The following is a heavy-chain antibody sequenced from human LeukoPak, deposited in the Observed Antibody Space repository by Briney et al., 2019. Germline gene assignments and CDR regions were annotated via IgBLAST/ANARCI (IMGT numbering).Heavy chain of an antibody. CDR3: ARDAPGEQLVYFDY. Sequence: PTASVKVSCKASGYTFTGYYVHWVRQAPGQGLEWMGGINPNSGGTNYAQKFQGRVTMTRDTSISTAYMELSRLRSDDTAVYYCARDAPGEQLVYFDYWGQGTLVTVSS. J-gene: IGHJ4*02. CDR2: INPNSGGT. V-gene: IGHV1-2*02. CDR1: GYTFTGYY. D-gene: IGHD6-6*01.